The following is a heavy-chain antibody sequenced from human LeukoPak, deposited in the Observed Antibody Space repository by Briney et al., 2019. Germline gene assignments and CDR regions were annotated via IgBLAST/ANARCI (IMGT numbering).Heavy chain of an antibody. Sequence: PSETLSLTCTVSGGSISSYYWSWIRQPPGKGLEWIGYIYYSGSTNYTPSLKSRVTISVDTSKNQFSLKLSSVTAADTAVYYCARDAVSLSSPYYYYGMYVWGQGTTVTVSS. J-gene: IGHJ6*02. CDR2: IYYSGST. D-gene: IGHD3-16*02. V-gene: IGHV4-59*01. CDR1: GGSISSYY. CDR3: ARDAVSLSSPYYYYGMYV.